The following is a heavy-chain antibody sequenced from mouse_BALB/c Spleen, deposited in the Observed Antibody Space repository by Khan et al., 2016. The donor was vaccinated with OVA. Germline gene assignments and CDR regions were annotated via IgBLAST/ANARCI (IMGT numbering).Heavy chain of an antibody. Sequence: VQLKESGPGLVKPSQSLSLTCTVTGYSITSGYGWNWIRQFPGNKLEWMGYISYSGSTNYNPSLKSRISIPRDTSKNQFFLQLNSVTTEETATYYCARTARIKYWGQGTTLTVSS. CDR2: ISYSGST. CDR3: ARTARIKY. J-gene: IGHJ2*01. V-gene: IGHV3-2*02. D-gene: IGHD1-2*01. CDR1: GYSITSGYG.